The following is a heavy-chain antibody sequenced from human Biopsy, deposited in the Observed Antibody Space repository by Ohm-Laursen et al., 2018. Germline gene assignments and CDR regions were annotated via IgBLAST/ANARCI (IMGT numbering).Heavy chain of an antibody. V-gene: IGHV3-48*04. CDR3: ARSPGRDRMDV. J-gene: IGHJ6*02. CDR2: INVYSNKK. CDR1: EFTFSGYS. Sequence: SLRLSCAAFEFTFSGYSMNWVRQAPGRGLEWVSYINVYSNKKYYADSVKGRFIVSGDNDKNSLYLQMNSLRAEDTAVYHCARSPGRDRMDVWGQGTTVIVSS. D-gene: IGHD1-14*01.